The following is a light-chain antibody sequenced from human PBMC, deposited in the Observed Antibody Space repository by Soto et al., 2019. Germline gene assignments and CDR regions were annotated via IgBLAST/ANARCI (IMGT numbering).Light chain of an antibody. Sequence: DIVMTQSPLSLPVTPGEPASISCRSSQSLLHSNGYNYLDWYLQKPGQSPQLLIYLGSNRASGVPDRFSGSGSGTDFTLKISRVEAEDVGVYYCMQALQTPWGFCQGTKVEIK. CDR1: QSLLHSNGYNY. CDR2: LGS. CDR3: MQALQTPWG. V-gene: IGKV2-28*01. J-gene: IGKJ1*01.